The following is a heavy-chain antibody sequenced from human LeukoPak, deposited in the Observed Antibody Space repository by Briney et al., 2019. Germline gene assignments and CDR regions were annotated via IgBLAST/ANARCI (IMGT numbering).Heavy chain of an antibody. V-gene: IGHV1-69*01. CDR1: GGTFSSYA. CDR3: ARVRGALLAEDWFDP. CDR2: IIPIFGTA. J-gene: IGHJ5*02. Sequence: SVKVSCKASGGTFSSYAISWVRQAPGQGLEWMGGIIPIFGTANYAQKFQGRVTITADESTSTAYMELSSLRSEDTAVYYCARVRGALLAEDWFDPWGQGTLVTVSS. D-gene: IGHD3-10*01.